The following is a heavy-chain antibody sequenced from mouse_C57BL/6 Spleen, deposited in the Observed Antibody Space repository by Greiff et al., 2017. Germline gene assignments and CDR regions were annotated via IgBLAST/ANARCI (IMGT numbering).Heavy chain of an antibody. D-gene: IGHD2-2*01. CDR2: IWGDGST. CDR3: AKLWIYYGYDGGAWFAY. J-gene: IGHJ3*01. Sequence: VKLMESGPGLVAPSPSLSITCTVSGFSLTSYGVSWVRQPPGKGLEWLGVIWGDGSTNYHSALISRLSISKDNSKSHVFLKLNSLQTDDTATYYCAKLWIYYGYDGGAWFAYWGQGTLVTVSA. V-gene: IGHV2-3*01. CDR1: GFSLTSYG.